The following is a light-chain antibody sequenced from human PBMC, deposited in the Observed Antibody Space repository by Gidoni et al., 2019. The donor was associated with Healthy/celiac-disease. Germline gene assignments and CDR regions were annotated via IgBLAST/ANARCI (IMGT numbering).Light chain of an antibody. CDR3: QSYDSSLSVWV. V-gene: IGLV1-40*01. Sequence: QSVLTQPPSVSGAPGQRVTISCTGSSSNIGAGYDVHWYQQLPGTAPKLLIYCNSNRPSGVPDRFSGSKSGTSASLAITGLQAEDEADYYCQSYDSSLSVWVFGGGTKLTVL. CDR1: SSNIGAGYD. CDR2: CNS. J-gene: IGLJ3*02.